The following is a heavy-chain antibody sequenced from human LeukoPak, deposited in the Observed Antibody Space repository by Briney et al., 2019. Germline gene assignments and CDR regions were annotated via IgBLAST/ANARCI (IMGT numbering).Heavy chain of an antibody. CDR3: ARATNYGDPDYYYYYMDV. V-gene: IGHV3-7*01. D-gene: IGHD4-17*01. J-gene: IGHJ6*03. CDR1: GFTFSSTW. CDR2: IKQDGSAK. Sequence: GGSLRLSCAASGFTFSSTWMSWVRQAPGKGLEWVANIKQDGSAKYYVDSVKGRFTISRDNAKNSLYLQMNSLRAEDTAVYYCARATNYGDPDYYYYYMDVWGKGTTVTVSS.